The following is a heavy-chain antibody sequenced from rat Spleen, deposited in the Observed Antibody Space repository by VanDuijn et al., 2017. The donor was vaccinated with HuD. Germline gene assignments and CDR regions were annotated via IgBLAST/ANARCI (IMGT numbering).Heavy chain of an antibody. D-gene: IGHD1-1*01. CDR3: ARGDSFSGDGPR. V-gene: IGHV2-41*01. CDR2: IWNTGGT. J-gene: IGHJ2*01. Sequence: QVQLKESGPGLVQPSQTLSLTCTVAGFSLTSYNVHWVRQPPGKGLEWMGVIWNTGGTRYNSALKSRLSIRKDTSKSQVFLKMNSLQTEDTATYYCARGDSFSGDGPRWGQGVMVTVSS. CDR1: GFSLTSYN.